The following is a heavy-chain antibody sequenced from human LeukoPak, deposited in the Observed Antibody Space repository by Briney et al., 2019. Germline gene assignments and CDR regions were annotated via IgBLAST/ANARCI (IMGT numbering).Heavy chain of an antibody. V-gene: IGHV3-48*03. CDR3: ARDGPRSVSSSSYFDY. CDR1: GFTFRSYE. Sequence: GVSLRLSCAASGFTFRSYEMNWLRRAPGKGLEGVSYISSSGSTKYYADSVKGRFTISRDNAKNSLYLQMNSLRAEDTALYYCARDGPRSVSSSSYFDYWGQGTMVTVSS. CDR2: ISSSGSTK. J-gene: IGHJ4*02. D-gene: IGHD6-13*01.